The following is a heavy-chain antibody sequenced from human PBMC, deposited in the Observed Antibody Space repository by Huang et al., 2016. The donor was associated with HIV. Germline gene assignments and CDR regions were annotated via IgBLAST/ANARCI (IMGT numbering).Heavy chain of an antibody. D-gene: IGHD6-19*01. Sequence: HVQLVQSGADVKKPGASVKVSCKASGYTFDSYGINWVRQAPGQGLEWMGGIGPHSGKTNHAQKPQGRVTMTTDTTTSTAYMELRILTSDDTAIYYCARDATGYGTGWSTEFDYWGQGTLVTVSS. CDR2: IGPHSGKT. V-gene: IGHV1-18*04. CDR3: ARDATGYGTGWSTEFDY. CDR1: GYTFDSYG. J-gene: IGHJ4*02.